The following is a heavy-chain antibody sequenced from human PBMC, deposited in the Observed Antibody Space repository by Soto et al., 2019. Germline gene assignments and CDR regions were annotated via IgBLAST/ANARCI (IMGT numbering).Heavy chain of an antibody. Sequence: GGSLRLSCTASGFTFGDYAMSWFRQAPGKGLEWVGFIRSKAYGGTTEYAASVKGRFTISRDDSKSIAYLQMNSLKTEDTAVYYCTRDNWEIMITFGGVIIWGQGTLVTVSS. CDR3: TRDNWEIMITFGGVII. CDR1: GFTFGDYA. D-gene: IGHD3-16*02. CDR2: IRSKAYGGTT. J-gene: IGHJ4*02. V-gene: IGHV3-49*03.